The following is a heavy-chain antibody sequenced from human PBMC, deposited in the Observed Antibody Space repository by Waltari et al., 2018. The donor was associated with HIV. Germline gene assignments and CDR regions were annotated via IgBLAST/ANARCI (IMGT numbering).Heavy chain of an antibody. CDR1: GFTFSSYW. CDR3: ARESVYPAAATYYFDY. CDR2: IKQDGSEK. D-gene: IGHD6-13*01. V-gene: IGHV3-7*01. Sequence: EVQLVESGGGLVQPGGSLRLSCAASGFTFSSYWMSWVRQAPGKGLEWVANIKQDGSEKYYVDSVKGRFTISRDNAKNSLYLQMNSLRAEDTAVYYCARESVYPAAATYYFDYWGQGTLVTVSS. J-gene: IGHJ4*02.